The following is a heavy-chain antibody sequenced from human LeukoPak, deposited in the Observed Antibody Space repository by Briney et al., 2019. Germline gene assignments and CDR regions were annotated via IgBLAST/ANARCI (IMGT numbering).Heavy chain of an antibody. CDR3: ARVATPKLLWFGELSNWFDP. Sequence: ASVKVSCKASGYTFTSYAMNWVRQAPGQGLEWMGWISAYNGNTNYAQKLQGRVTMTTDTSTSTAYMELRSLRSDDTAVYYCARVATPKLLWFGELSNWFDPWGQGTLVTVSS. CDR2: ISAYNGNT. D-gene: IGHD3-10*01. V-gene: IGHV1-18*01. J-gene: IGHJ5*02. CDR1: GYTFTSYA.